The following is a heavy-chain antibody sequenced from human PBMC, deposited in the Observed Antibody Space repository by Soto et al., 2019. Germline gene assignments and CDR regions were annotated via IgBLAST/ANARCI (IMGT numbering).Heavy chain of an antibody. Sequence: GGSLRLSCAASGFIFSNYAMSWVRQAPGRGLEWVSAISGSGATTYYPDSVKGRFTISRDNSKNTLYLQMNNLRADDTAVYYCTKGDIPRRYNIPKVDFDYWGQGSLVTVSS. J-gene: IGHJ4*02. V-gene: IGHV3-23*01. D-gene: IGHD1-1*01. CDR3: TKGDIPRRYNIPKVDFDY. CDR2: ISGSGATT. CDR1: GFIFSNYA.